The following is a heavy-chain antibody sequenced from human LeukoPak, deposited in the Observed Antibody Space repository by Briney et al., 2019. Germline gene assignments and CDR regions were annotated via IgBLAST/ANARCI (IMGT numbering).Heavy chain of an antibody. D-gene: IGHD1-7*01. CDR1: GFTFSTYD. J-gene: IGHJ5*02. CDR2: IASAGDT. Sequence: GGSLRLSCAASGFTFSTYDMHWVRQAIGKGLEWVSGIASAGDTFYSDSVKGRFTISRENAKKSSYLQMNSLRAGDTAVYYCARGGELGFDTWGQGTLVTVSS. V-gene: IGHV3-13*01. CDR3: ARGGELGFDT.